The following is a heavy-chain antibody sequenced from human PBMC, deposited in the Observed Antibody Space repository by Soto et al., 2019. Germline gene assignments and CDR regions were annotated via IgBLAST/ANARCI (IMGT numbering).Heavy chain of an antibody. V-gene: IGHV4-59*01. CDR1: GGSISSYY. CDR3: ARGGYGYCSGGSCYKEYFQH. Sequence: TSETLSLTCTVSGGSISSYYWGWIRQPPGKGLEWIGYIYYSGSTNYNPSLKSRVTISVDTSKNQFSLKLSSVTAADTAVYYCARGGYGYCSGGSCYKEYFQHWGQGTLVTVSS. CDR2: IYYSGST. J-gene: IGHJ1*01. D-gene: IGHD2-15*01.